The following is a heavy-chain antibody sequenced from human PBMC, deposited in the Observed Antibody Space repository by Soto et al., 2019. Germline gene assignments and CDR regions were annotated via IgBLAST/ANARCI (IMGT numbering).Heavy chain of an antibody. V-gene: IGHV3-23*01. Sequence: GGSLRLSCAASGITFSSYAMSWVRQARGKGLEWVSAISGSGGSTYYADSVKGRFTISRDNSKNTLYLQMNSLRAEDTAVYYCAKGPSGNSGYDDYYYYYYMDVWGKGTTVTVSS. D-gene: IGHD5-12*01. CDR1: GITFSSYA. J-gene: IGHJ6*03. CDR3: AKGPSGNSGYDDYYYYYYMDV. CDR2: ISGSGGST.